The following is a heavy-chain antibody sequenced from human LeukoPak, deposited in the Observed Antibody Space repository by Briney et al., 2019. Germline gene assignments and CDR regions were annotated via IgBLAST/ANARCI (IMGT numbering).Heavy chain of an antibody. Sequence: PSETLSLTCTVSGGSISSGGYYWSWIRQHPGKGLEWIGYIYYSGSTYYNPSLKSRVTISVDTSKNQFSLKLSSVTAADTAVYYCARGTGYYGSGSYPTTRFDPWGQGTLVTVSS. D-gene: IGHD3-10*01. CDR2: IYYSGST. CDR1: GGSISSGGYY. J-gene: IGHJ5*02. V-gene: IGHV4-31*03. CDR3: ARGTGYYGSGSYPTTRFDP.